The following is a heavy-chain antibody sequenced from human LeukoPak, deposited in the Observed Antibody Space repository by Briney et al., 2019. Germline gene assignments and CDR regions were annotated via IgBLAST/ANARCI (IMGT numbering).Heavy chain of an antibody. V-gene: IGHV3-30-3*01. J-gene: IGHJ4*02. CDR3: ARDSALRLGELSSGFDY. CDR1: GFTFSSYA. CDR2: ISYDGSNK. D-gene: IGHD3-16*02. Sequence: HPGGSLRLSCAASGFTFSSYAMHWVRQAPGKGLEWVAVISYDGSNKYYADSVKGRFTISRDNSKNTLYLQMNSLRAEDTAVYYCARDSALRLGELSSGFDYWGQGTLVTVSS.